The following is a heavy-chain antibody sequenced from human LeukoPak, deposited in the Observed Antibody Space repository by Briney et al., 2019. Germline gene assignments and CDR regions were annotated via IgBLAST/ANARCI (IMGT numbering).Heavy chain of an antibody. Sequence: PGGSLRLSCTTSGFTFGDYAMSWVRQAPGKGLEWISFIRSKDYGGTTEYAASVKGRFTISRDDSKSIAYLQMNSLKTEDTAVYYCTRPKLGGSGVVDYWGQGTLVTVSS. CDR3: TRPKLGGSGVVDY. CDR2: IRSKDYGGTT. J-gene: IGHJ4*02. CDR1: GFTFGDYA. V-gene: IGHV3-49*04. D-gene: IGHD3-10*01.